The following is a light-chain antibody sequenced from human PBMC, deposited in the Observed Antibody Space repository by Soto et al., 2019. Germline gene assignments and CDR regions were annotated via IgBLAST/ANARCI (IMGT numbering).Light chain of an antibody. CDR2: GAS. J-gene: IGKJ3*01. CDR3: HQYGSSFT. V-gene: IGKV3-20*01. Sequence: EIVLTQSPGTLSLSPGERATLSCRASQSVSSSYLAWYQQKPGQAPRLLIYGASSRDTGIPDRFSGSGSGTDFTFTISRLEPEDFAVYYCHQYGSSFTFGPGTKVDIK. CDR1: QSVSSSY.